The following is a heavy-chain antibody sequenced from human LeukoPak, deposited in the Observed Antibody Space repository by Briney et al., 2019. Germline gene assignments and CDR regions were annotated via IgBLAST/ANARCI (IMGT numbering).Heavy chain of an antibody. V-gene: IGHV3-23*01. CDR3: AKDRGRYPLGDMDV. CDR1: GVTFSSHS. Sequence: GGSLRLSCAASGVTFSSHSMNWVRQAPGEGLEWVSAISGSRCCTYYADSVKGRFTISRDNSKNTLYLQMNSLRAEDTAVYYCAKDRGRYPLGDMDVWGQGTTVTVSS. D-gene: IGHD3-16*01. CDR2: ISGSRCCT. J-gene: IGHJ6*02.